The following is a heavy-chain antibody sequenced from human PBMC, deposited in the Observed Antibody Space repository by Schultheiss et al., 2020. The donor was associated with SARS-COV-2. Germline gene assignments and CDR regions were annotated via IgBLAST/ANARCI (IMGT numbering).Heavy chain of an antibody. CDR3: ARGVGVSAAATLGFDY. V-gene: IGHV4-59*12. J-gene: IGHJ4*02. CDR1: GGSISSYY. Sequence: SETLSLTCTVSGGSISSYYWSWIRQPPGKGLEWIGYIYYSGSTNYNPSLKSGVTISVDTSKNQFSLKLSSVTAADTAVYYCARGVGVSAAATLGFDYWGQGTLVTVSS. CDR2: IYYSGST. D-gene: IGHD6-13*01.